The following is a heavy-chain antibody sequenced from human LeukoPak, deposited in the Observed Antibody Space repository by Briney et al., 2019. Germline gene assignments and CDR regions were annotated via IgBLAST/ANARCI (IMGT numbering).Heavy chain of an antibody. J-gene: IGHJ4*02. D-gene: IGHD2-15*01. CDR1: GGSFSGYY. CDR3: ASGRGYCSGGSCYFDY. CDR2: INHSGST. V-gene: IGHV4-34*01. Sequence: SETLSLTCAVYGGSFSGYYWSWIRQPPGKGLEWIGEINHSGSTNYNPSLKSRVTISVDTSKNQFSLKLSSVTAADTAVYYCASGRGYCSGGSCYFDYWGQGTLVTVSS.